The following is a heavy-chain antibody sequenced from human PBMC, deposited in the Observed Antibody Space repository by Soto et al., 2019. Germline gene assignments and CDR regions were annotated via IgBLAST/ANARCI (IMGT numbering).Heavy chain of an antibody. CDR3: AKDRARSSSSHSLFEY. D-gene: IGHD6-6*01. Sequence: GGSLRLSCAASGFTFSSYAMSWVRQAPGKGLEWVSGISGSGSTYYADSVKGRFTISRDNSKNTLHLQMNSLRAEDTAVYFCAKDRARSSSSHSLFEYWGQGTLVTVSS. V-gene: IGHV3-23*01. CDR1: GFTFSSYA. J-gene: IGHJ4*02. CDR2: ISGSGST.